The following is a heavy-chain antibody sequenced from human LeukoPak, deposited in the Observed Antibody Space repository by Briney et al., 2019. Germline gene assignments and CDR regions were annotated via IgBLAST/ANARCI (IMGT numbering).Heavy chain of an antibody. J-gene: IGHJ4*02. V-gene: IGHV3-15*05. CDR3: AKSVAAAIDKIYYFDY. D-gene: IGHD6-13*01. Sequence: GGSLRLSCAASGFTFSIAWMSWVRQAPGKGLEWVGRIKSRTDGGTTDYAAPVKGRFTISRDNAKGSLYLQMNSLRVEDTAVYYCAKSVAAAIDKIYYFDYWGRGALVTVSS. CDR1: GFTFSIAW. CDR2: IKSRTDGGTT.